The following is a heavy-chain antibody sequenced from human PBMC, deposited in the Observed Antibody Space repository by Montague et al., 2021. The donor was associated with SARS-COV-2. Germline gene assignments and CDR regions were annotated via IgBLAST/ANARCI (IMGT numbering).Heavy chain of an antibody. D-gene: IGHD6-13*01. J-gene: IGHJ5*02. CDR3: ARDGVCWAAAAGTVDP. V-gene: IGHV4-39*02. CDR2: IYYSGST. Sequence: SETLSLTCTVSGGSISSSSYYWGWIRQPPGKGLEWIGSIYYSGSTHYXPSLKSRVTTSVDPSKNQFSLKLSSVTAADTAVYYCARDGVCWAAAAGTVDPWGQGTLVTVSS. CDR1: GGSISSSSYY.